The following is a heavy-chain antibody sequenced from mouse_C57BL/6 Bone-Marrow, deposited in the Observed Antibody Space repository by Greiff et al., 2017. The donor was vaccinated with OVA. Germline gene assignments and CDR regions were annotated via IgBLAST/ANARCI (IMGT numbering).Heavy chain of an antibody. CDR1: GFTFSDYY. CDR2: INNDGSST. V-gene: IGHV5-16*01. Sequence: EVQVVESEGGLVQPGSSMKLSCTASGFTFSDYYMAWVRQVPEKGLEWVANINNDGSSTYYLDFLKSRFIISRDNAKNNIYMQMSSLKSKDTATYNCARGLGDYWGQGTSVTVSS. CDR3: ARGLGDY. J-gene: IGHJ4*01.